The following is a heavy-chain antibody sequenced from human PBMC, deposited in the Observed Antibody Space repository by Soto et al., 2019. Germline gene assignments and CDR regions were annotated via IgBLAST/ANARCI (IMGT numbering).Heavy chain of an antibody. CDR1: GYTFTSYG. Sequence: QVQLVQSGAEVKKPGASVKVSCKASGYTFTSYGINWVRQAPGQGLEWMGWISANNGNTHYAQKLPGRVTRTTATSTSTAYMELRSLRSDDTAVYDCARVQRGYDFAYWGQGTLVTVSS. CDR2: ISANNGNT. J-gene: IGHJ4*02. CDR3: ARVQRGYDFAY. D-gene: IGHD5-12*01. V-gene: IGHV1-18*01.